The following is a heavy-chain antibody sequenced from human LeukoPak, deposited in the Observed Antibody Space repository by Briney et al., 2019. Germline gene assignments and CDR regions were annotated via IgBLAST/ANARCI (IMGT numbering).Heavy chain of an antibody. D-gene: IGHD3-22*01. Sequence: GGSLRLSCAASGFTFSSYAMSWVRRAPGKGLEWVAVISYDGSNKYYADSVKGRFTISRDNSKNTLYLQMDSLRAEDTAVYYCARELYYYDSSGYYNWFDPWGQGTLVTVSS. V-gene: IGHV3-30-3*01. CDR1: GFTFSSYA. CDR2: ISYDGSNK. J-gene: IGHJ5*02. CDR3: ARELYYYDSSGYYNWFDP.